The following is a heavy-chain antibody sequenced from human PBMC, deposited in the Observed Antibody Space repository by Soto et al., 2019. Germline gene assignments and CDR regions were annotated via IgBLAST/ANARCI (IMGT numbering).Heavy chain of an antibody. V-gene: IGHV4-59*08. CDR1: GGSISSYY. D-gene: IGHD3-3*01. CDR2: IYYSGST. Sequence: SETLSLTCTVPGGSISSYYWSWIRQPPGKGLEWIGYIYYSGSTNYNPSLKSRVTISVDTSKNQFSLKLSSVTAADTAVYYCARLQNEYYDFWSGYCHFDYWGQGTLVTVSS. CDR3: ARLQNEYYDFWSGYCHFDY. J-gene: IGHJ4*02.